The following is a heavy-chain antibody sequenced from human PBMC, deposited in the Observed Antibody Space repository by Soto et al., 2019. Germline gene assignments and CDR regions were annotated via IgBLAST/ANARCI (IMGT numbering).Heavy chain of an antibody. V-gene: IGHV1-18*01. CDR2: ISTYNGNT. D-gene: IGHD4-17*01. Sequence: QVQLVQSGAEVKKPGASVKVSCKASGYTFTSYGISWLRQAPGQGLEWMGWISTYNGNTNYVQKVQGRVTMTTDTSTSTAYMEVRSLRSADTAGYYGARGDYGDYLWFDPWGQGTLVTVSS. CDR3: ARGDYGDYLWFDP. CDR1: GYTFTSYG. J-gene: IGHJ5*02.